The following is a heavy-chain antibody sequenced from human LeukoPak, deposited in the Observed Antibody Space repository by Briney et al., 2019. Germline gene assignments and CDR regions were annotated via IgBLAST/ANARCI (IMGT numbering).Heavy chain of an antibody. CDR3: ARDRVRIGIAVADTLGY. Sequence: ASVKVSCKTSGYNFTSYGISWVRQAPGQGLEWMGWISAYNGNTNYAQKLQGRVTMTTDTSTSTAYMEPRSLRSDDTAVYYCARDRVRIGIAVADTLGYWGQGTLVTVSS. J-gene: IGHJ4*02. D-gene: IGHD6-19*01. CDR2: ISAYNGNT. CDR1: GYNFTSYG. V-gene: IGHV1-18*01.